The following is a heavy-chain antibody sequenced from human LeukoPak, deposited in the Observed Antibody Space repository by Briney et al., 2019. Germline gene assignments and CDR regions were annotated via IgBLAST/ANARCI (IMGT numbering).Heavy chain of an antibody. Sequence: GRSLRLSCAASGFTFSSYAMHWVRQAPGKGLEWVAVISYDGSNKYYTDSVKGRFTISRDNSKNTLYLQMNSLRAEDTAVYYCARDPDLSDSSGRAGPFDYWGQGTLVTVSS. V-gene: IGHV3-30-3*01. J-gene: IGHJ4*02. D-gene: IGHD6-19*01. CDR3: ARDPDLSDSSGRAGPFDY. CDR2: ISYDGSNK. CDR1: GFTFSSYA.